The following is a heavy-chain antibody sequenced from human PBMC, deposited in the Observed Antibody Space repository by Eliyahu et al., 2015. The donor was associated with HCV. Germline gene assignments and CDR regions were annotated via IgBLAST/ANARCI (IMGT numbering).Heavy chain of an antibody. D-gene: IGHD6-19*01. J-gene: IGHJ5*02. V-gene: IGHV4-59*01. CDR2: IPFSGSP. CDR3: ASGGGGIAVAGTGGWFDP. Sequence: QVQLQESGPGLVKPSETLSLTCTVSGGSITTYYWSWIRQPPGKGLEWIGFIPFSGSPPYNPSLKSRVTISVDTSKNQFSLNLTSVTAADTAVYYCASGGGGIAVAGTGGWFDPWGQGTLVTVSS. CDR1: GGSITTYY.